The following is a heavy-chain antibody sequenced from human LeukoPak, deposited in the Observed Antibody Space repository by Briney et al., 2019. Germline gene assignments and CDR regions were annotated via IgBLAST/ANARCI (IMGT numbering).Heavy chain of an antibody. CDR2: INPNSGGT. Sequence: ASVKVSCKASGYTFTGYYMHWVRQAPGQGLEWMGWINPNSGGTNYAQKFQGRVTMTRDTSISTAYMELSRLRSDDTAVYYCARDSSSWDSWFDPWGQGTLVTVSS. D-gene: IGHD6-13*01. CDR3: ARDSSSWDSWFDP. V-gene: IGHV1-2*02. J-gene: IGHJ5*02. CDR1: GYTFTGYY.